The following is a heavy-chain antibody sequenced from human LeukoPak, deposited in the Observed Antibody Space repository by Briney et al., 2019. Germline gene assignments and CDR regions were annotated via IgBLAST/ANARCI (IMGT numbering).Heavy chain of an antibody. CDR3: AKAPAPLVGASLRLDY. CDR1: GFTFDDYA. Sequence: PGGSLRLSCAASGFTFDDYAMPWDRQAPGKGLEWVSGISWNSGSIGYADSVKGRFTISRDNAKNSLYLQMNSLRAEDTALYYCAKAPAPLVGASLRLDYWGQGTLVTVSS. V-gene: IGHV3-9*01. D-gene: IGHD1-26*01. J-gene: IGHJ4*02. CDR2: ISWNSGSI.